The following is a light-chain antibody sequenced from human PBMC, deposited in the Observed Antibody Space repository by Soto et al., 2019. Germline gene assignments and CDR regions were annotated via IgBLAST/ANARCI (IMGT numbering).Light chain of an antibody. V-gene: IGLV2-14*01. J-gene: IGLJ1*01. Sequence: QSALTQPASVSGSPGQSITISCTGTSSDIAIYDSVSWYQQRPGQAPKLMIFDVGYRPSGVSSRFSASKSGNTASLTISGLQTEDEADYYCSSYTSSSDVFGPGTKLTVL. CDR3: SSYTSSSDV. CDR2: DVG. CDR1: SSDIAIYDS.